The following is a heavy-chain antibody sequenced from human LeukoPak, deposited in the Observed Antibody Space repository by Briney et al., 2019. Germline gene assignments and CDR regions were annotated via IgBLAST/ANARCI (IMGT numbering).Heavy chain of an antibody. Sequence: ASVKVSCKASGYTFTSYDINWVRQATGQGLEWMGWMNPNSGNTGYAQKFQGRVTMTRNTSISTAYMELSSLRSEDTAVYYCARDAVVVPAAPVPYYYMDVWGKGTTVTVSS. D-gene: IGHD2-2*01. CDR2: MNPNSGNT. CDR3: ARDAVVVPAAPVPYYYMDV. V-gene: IGHV1-8*01. CDR1: GYTFTSYD. J-gene: IGHJ6*03.